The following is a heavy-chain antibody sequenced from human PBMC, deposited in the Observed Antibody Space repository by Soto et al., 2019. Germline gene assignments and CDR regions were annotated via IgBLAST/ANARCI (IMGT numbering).Heavy chain of an antibody. CDR2: IYYNGST. CDR3: ARIYMTTGGAFDI. V-gene: IGHV4-31*11. Sequence: PSETLSLTCAVYGGSFSGYYWSWIRQHPGKGLEWIGHIYYNGSTYYNPTLKRRVTISVDTSKNQFSLKLSSVTAADTAVYYCARIYMTTGGAFDIWGQGTMVTVSS. J-gene: IGHJ3*02. D-gene: IGHD4-17*01. CDR1: GGSFSGYY.